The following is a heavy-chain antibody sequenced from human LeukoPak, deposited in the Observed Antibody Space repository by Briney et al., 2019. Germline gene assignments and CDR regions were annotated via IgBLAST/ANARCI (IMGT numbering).Heavy chain of an antibody. Sequence: SETLSLTCTVSGGSISSYYWSWIRQPPGKGLEWIGYIYYSGRTNYNPSLKSRVTMSVDTSKNQFSLKLSSVTAADTAVYYCTREGDNRGYYYYDYWGQGTLVTVSS. J-gene: IGHJ4*02. CDR1: GGSISSYY. V-gene: IGHV4-59*01. CDR3: TREGDNRGYYYYDY. D-gene: IGHD3-22*01. CDR2: IYYSGRT.